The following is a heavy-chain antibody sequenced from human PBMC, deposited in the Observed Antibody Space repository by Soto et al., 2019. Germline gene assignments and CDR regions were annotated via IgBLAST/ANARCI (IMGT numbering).Heavy chain of an antibody. D-gene: IGHD3-16*01. J-gene: IGHJ4*02. V-gene: IGHV1-18*01. CDR3: ARHQGGGTVDY. CDR1: GYTFTSYG. Sequence: QVQLVQSGAEVKKPGASVKVSCKASGYTFTSYGISWVRQAPGQGLEWMGWISTYSGNTNYAQKLQGRVTMTTDTSTSTAYVERRSLRSDDTAVYYCARHQGGGTVDYWGQGTLVTVSS. CDR2: ISTYSGNT.